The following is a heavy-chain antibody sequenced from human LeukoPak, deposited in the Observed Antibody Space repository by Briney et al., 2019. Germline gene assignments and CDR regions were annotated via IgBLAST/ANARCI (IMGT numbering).Heavy chain of an antibody. CDR2: IYYSGST. Sequence: SETLSLTCTVSGGSISSYYWSWIRQPPGKGLEWIAYIYYSGSTNYNPSLKSRVTISVDTSKNQFSLKLSSVTAADTAVYYCARDRPRITMVRGVKGWFDPWGQGTLVTVSS. V-gene: IGHV4-59*12. D-gene: IGHD3-10*01. J-gene: IGHJ5*02. CDR3: ARDRPRITMVRGVKGWFDP. CDR1: GGSISSYY.